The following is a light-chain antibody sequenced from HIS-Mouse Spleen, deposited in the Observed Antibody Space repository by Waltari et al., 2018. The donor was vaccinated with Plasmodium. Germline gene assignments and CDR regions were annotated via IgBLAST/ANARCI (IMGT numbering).Light chain of an antibody. CDR3: QQDNNWPFT. V-gene: IGKV3-15*01. CDR1: QSVSSN. J-gene: IGKJ3*01. Sequence: EIVMTQSPATLSVSPGERATLSCRASQSVSSNLAWYQQKPCQAPRSLIYGASNRATGIPARFGGRGSGTECTLTISSLQSEDFAVYYCQQDNNWPFTFGPGTKVDIK. CDR2: GAS.